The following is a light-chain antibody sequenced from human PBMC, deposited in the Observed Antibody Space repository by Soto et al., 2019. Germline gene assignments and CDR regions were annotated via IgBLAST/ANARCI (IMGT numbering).Light chain of an antibody. V-gene: IGLV2-14*01. Sequence: QSALTQPASVSGSRGQSITISCVGRNTDVGQDKSVSWYQQGPGKAPKLLIFEVTNRPSGVSSRFSGSRSGNTASLTISGLQPDDEGDYFCVSYTYTDTLVFGTGTKVTVL. CDR1: NTDVGQDKS. CDR3: VSYTYTDTLV. CDR2: EVT. J-gene: IGLJ1*01.